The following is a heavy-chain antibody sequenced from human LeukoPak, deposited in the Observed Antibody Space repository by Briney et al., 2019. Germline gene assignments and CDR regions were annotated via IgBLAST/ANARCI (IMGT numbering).Heavy chain of an antibody. J-gene: IGHJ6*02. CDR1: GFTFSSYG. Sequence: PGGSLRLSCAASGFTFSSYGMHWVRQAPGKGLEWVAFIRYDGSNKYYADSVKGRFTISRDNSKNTLCLQMNSLRAEDTAVYYCARDQGAAYYYSNMDVWGQGTTVTVSS. V-gene: IGHV3-30*02. CDR3: ARDQGAAYYYSNMDV. CDR2: IRYDGSNK. D-gene: IGHD3-16*01.